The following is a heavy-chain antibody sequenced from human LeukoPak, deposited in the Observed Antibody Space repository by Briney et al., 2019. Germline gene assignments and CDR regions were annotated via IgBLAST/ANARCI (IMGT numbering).Heavy chain of an antibody. J-gene: IGHJ4*02. Sequence: SGTLSLTCSVSGGPITSSSYYWAWVRQSPEKGLEWIGSIYYTGGTHYSPSLKSRVIMSVDTSKNQFSLNLSSVTAADTAVYYCARHGGTRITLVEVYYFDYWGQGTLVTVSS. CDR2: IYYTGGT. D-gene: IGHD1-14*01. V-gene: IGHV4-39*01. CDR1: GGPITSSSYY. CDR3: ARHGGTRITLVEVYYFDY.